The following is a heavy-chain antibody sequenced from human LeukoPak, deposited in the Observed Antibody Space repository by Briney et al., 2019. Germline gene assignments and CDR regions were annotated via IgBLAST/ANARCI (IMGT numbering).Heavy chain of an antibody. D-gene: IGHD4-17*01. J-gene: IGHJ4*02. V-gene: IGHV3-74*01. CDR3: ARDQGYGDYVFDY. CDR2: INSDGSST. CDR1: GFTFSTYA. Sequence: PGGSLRLSCAASGFTFSTYAMSWVRQAPGKGLVWVSRINSDGSSTSYADSVKGRFTISRDNTKNTLYLQMNSLRAEDTAVYYCARDQGYGDYVFDYWGQGTLVTVSS.